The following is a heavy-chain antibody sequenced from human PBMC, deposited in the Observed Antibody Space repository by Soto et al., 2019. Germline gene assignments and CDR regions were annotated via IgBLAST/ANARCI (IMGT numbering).Heavy chain of an antibody. CDR1: GGSISSSSYY. J-gene: IGHJ4*02. V-gene: IGHV4-39*01. CDR2: IYYSGST. D-gene: IGHD3-3*02. Sequence: QLQLQESGPGLVKPSETLSLTCTVSGGSISSSSYYWGWIRQPPGKGLEWIGSIYYSGSTYYNPSLKSRVTISEDTSKNQFSLKLSSVTAADTAVYYCARLSPILYYFDYWGQGTLVTVSS. CDR3: ARLSPILYYFDY.